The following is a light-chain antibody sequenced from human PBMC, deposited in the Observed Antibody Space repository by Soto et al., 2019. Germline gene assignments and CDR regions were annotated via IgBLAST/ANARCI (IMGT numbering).Light chain of an antibody. J-gene: IGKJ4*01. CDR2: AAS. V-gene: IGKV1-39*01. CDR3: QQTSNTLGT. Sequence: IQMTQSPSSLSASLGDRVPITCRASQRISNYLKWYQQKPGKAPKLLISAASNLQSGVPSRFSGSGSGTDFTLTINTLQPDDSANYYCQQTSNTLGTFGGGTKVEIK. CDR1: QRISNY.